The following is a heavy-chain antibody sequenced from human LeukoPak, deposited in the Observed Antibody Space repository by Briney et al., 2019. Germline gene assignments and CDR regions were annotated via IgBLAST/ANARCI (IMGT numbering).Heavy chain of an antibody. CDR2: ISGGGDIT. V-gene: IGHV3-23*01. Sequence: PGGSLRLSCAASGFNFANHAMSWVRQTAGKGLEWVSAISGGGDITYYADSVKGRFTISRDNSKDTLFLQMHSLRPGDTAVYYCAKDLNYFDSSSSESYWGQGTQVTVSS. CDR1: GFNFANHA. D-gene: IGHD3-22*01. CDR3: AKDLNYFDSSSSESY. J-gene: IGHJ4*02.